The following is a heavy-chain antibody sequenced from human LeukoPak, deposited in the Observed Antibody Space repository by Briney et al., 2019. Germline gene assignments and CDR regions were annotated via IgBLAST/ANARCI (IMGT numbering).Heavy chain of an antibody. CDR2: IYYSGST. J-gene: IGHJ4*02. D-gene: IGHD6-19*01. CDR1: GCTISSYY. Sequence: PWESLCLSCTASGCTISSYYRSWIRQPPGKGLEWISYIYYSGSTNYNPSLKSRVTISADKSNNKFSLQLSTVTAADTAVYYCARANDRSGWTPAAFDYCGQGTLVTVSS. CDR3: ARANDRSGWTPAAFDY. V-gene: IGHV4-59*01.